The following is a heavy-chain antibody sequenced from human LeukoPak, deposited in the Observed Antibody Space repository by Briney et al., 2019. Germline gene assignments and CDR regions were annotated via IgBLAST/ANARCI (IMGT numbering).Heavy chain of an antibody. CDR3: ARADVIVGAYYFDY. Sequence: GGSLRLSCAASGFTFSSYSMNWVRQAPGKGLEWVSVIYSGGSTYYADSVKGRFTISRDNSKNTLYLQMNSLRAEDTAVYYCARADVIVGAYYFDYWGQGTLVTVSS. V-gene: IGHV3-53*01. CDR1: GFTFSSYS. D-gene: IGHD1-26*01. CDR2: IYSGGST. J-gene: IGHJ4*02.